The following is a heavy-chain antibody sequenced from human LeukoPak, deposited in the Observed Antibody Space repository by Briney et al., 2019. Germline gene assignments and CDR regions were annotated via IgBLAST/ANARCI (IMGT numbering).Heavy chain of an antibody. CDR1: GYTFTSHG. V-gene: IGHV1-18*01. CDR2: ISAYNGNT. Sequence: ASVKVSCKASGYTFTSHGISWVRQAPGQGLEWMGWISAYNGNTNYAQKLQGRVTMTTDTSTSTAYMELRSLRSDDTAVYYCARESVGFLEWLQRYYYYGMDVWGQGTTVTVSS. D-gene: IGHD3-3*01. CDR3: ARESVGFLEWLQRYYYYGMDV. J-gene: IGHJ6*02.